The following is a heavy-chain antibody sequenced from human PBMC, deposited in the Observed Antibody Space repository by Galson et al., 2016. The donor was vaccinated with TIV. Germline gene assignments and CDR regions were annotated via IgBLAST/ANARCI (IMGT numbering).Heavy chain of an antibody. D-gene: IGHD3-10*01. V-gene: IGHV4-59*01. CDR1: GGSISSYD. Sequence: LSLTCTVSGGSISSYDWSWIRQPPGKGLEWIGYTYSSETTKYNPSLKSRVIISVDTSKNQFSLRLSSVTAADTAVYYCARFVKSMTLVRGVYYFDSWGQGALVTVSS. CDR3: ARFVKSMTLVRGVYYFDS. J-gene: IGHJ4*02. CDR2: TYSSETT.